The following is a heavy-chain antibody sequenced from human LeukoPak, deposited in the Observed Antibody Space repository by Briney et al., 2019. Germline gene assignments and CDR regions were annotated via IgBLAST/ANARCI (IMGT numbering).Heavy chain of an antibody. CDR1: GFTFSSYA. CDR3: AKPYCSGGSCYYFDY. D-gene: IGHD2-15*01. Sequence: GGSLRLSCAASGFTFSSYAMSWVRQAPGKGLEWVSAISGSGGSTYYADSVKGRFTISRDNSKNTLYLQMNSLRAEDTAVYYCAKPYCSGGSCYYFDYWGQGTLVTVSS. J-gene: IGHJ4*02. CDR2: ISGSGGST. V-gene: IGHV3-23*01.